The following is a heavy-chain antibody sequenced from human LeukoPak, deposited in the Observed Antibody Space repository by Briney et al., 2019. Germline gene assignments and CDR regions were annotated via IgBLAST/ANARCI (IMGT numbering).Heavy chain of an antibody. Sequence: GGSLRLSCAASGFTFSSYSMNWVRQAPGKGLEWVSSISSSSSYIYYADSVKGRFTISRDNAKNSLYLQMSSLRAEDTAVYYCARSLEKYCSSTSCYPVYWGQGTLVTVSS. J-gene: IGHJ4*02. D-gene: IGHD2-2*01. V-gene: IGHV3-21*01. CDR1: GFTFSSYS. CDR3: ARSLEKYCSSTSCYPVY. CDR2: ISSSSSYI.